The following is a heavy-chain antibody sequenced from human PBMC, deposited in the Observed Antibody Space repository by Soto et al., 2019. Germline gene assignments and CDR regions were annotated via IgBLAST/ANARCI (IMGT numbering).Heavy chain of an antibody. CDR3: ATRAFYGSGIPNYYGMDV. Sequence: EVHLLESGGGLVQPGGSLRLSWAASGFTFSNYAMTWFRQAPGKGLEWVSVISGTGGGTNNADSGTGRFTTSRDNAKKTLYLQMICLRADDTAVYYCATRAFYGSGIPNYYGMDVWGQGTAVTVSS. V-gene: IGHV3-23*01. CDR1: GFTFSNYA. CDR2: ISGTGGGT. D-gene: IGHD3-10*01. J-gene: IGHJ6*02.